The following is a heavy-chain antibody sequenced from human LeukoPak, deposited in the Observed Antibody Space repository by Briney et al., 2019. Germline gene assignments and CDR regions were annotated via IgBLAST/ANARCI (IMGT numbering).Heavy chain of an antibody. D-gene: IGHD3-16*01. V-gene: IGHV3-7*03. Sequence: GGSLRLSCAASGFTFSSYWMRWVRQAPGKGLEWVANIKQDGSEKNYVDSVKGRFTISRDNAKNSLYLQMNSLRAEDTAVYYCAREELGSSLGFDPWGQGTLVTVSS. J-gene: IGHJ5*02. CDR2: IKQDGSEK. CDR3: AREELGSSLGFDP. CDR1: GFTFSSYW.